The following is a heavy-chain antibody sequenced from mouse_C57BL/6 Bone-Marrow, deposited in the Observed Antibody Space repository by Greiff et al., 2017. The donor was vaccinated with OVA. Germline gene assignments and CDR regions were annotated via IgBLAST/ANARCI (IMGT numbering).Heavy chain of an antibody. V-gene: IGHV1-50*01. J-gene: IGHJ2*01. CDR3: ARGYYYGSSLDY. Sequence: QVHVKQPGAELVKPGASVKLSCKASGYTFTSYWMQWVKQRPGQGLEWIGEIDPSDSYTNYNQKFKGKATLTVDTSSSTAYMQLSSLTSEDSAVYYCARGYYYGSSLDYWGQGTTLTVSS. CDR2: IDPSDSYT. D-gene: IGHD1-1*01. CDR1: GYTFTSYW.